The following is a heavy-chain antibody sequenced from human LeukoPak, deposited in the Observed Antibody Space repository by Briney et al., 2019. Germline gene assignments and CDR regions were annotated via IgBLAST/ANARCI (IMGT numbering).Heavy chain of an antibody. CDR3: ARDRAGYNWVDC. J-gene: IGHJ4*02. CDR2: ISSSSSHI. V-gene: IGHV3-48*01. Sequence: GGSLRLSCVGSGFTFNRHSMNWVRQAPGKGLEGISYISSSSSHIYYSDSVKGRFTISRDNAKNSVYLQMNSLRAEDTAVYFCARDRAGYNWVDCWGQGTLVSVSS. CDR1: GFTFNRHS. D-gene: IGHD5-24*01.